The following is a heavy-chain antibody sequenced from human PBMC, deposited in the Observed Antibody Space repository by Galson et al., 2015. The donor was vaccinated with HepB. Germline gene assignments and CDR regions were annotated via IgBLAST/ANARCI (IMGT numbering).Heavy chain of an antibody. Sequence: SLRLSCAASGFTFSGSAMHWVRQASGKGLEWVGRIRSKANSYATAYAASVKGRFTISRDDSKNMAYLQMNSLKTEDTAVYYCTPLTDYYYYGMDVWGQGTTVIVSS. J-gene: IGHJ6*02. CDR1: GFTFSGSA. CDR3: TPLTDYYYYGMDV. D-gene: IGHD1-14*01. V-gene: IGHV3-73*01. CDR2: IRSKANSYAT.